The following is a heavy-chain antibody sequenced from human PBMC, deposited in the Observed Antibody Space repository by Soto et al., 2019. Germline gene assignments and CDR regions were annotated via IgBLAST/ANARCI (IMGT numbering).Heavy chain of an antibody. CDR3: ARDLAAGEH. Sequence: QVQLVQSGAEVKKPGASVKDSCKASGYTFTNYDIHWVRQAPGQGLEWMGIINPTSGSTKHAEKFQGRVTLTYDTPTATVYVGLSGLRSEAAAVLYCARDLAAGEHWGQGTLVTVSS. J-gene: IGHJ4*02. CDR2: INPTSGST. V-gene: IGHV1-46*01. D-gene: IGHD6-13*01. CDR1: GYTFTNYD.